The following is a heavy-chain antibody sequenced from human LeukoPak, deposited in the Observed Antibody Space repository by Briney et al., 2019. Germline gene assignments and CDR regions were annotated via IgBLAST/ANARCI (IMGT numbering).Heavy chain of an antibody. Sequence: PGGSLRLSCAASGFKVEDFAFHWVRQAPGKGLEWVSSISGSSTYIYYADSVKGRFTISRDNTKNSLYLQMNSLRAEDTAVYYCARDIAYCGGDCYFDYWGQGTLVTVSS. CDR2: ISGSSTYI. V-gene: IGHV3-21*01. D-gene: IGHD2-21*02. CDR1: GFKVEDFA. CDR3: ARDIAYCGGDCYFDY. J-gene: IGHJ4*02.